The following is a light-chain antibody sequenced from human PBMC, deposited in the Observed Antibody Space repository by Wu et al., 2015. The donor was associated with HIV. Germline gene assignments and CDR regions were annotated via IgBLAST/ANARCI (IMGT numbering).Light chain of an antibody. Sequence: EIVLTQSPATLSLSPGERATLSCRASQSVSSYLAWYQQKPGQAPRLLIYGTSSRATGIADRFSGSGSGTDFTLTISRLEPEDFAVYYCKLYGSSPYTFGQGTKLEIK. CDR3: KLYGSSPYT. V-gene: IGKV3-20*01. CDR2: GTS. J-gene: IGKJ2*01. CDR1: QSVSSY.